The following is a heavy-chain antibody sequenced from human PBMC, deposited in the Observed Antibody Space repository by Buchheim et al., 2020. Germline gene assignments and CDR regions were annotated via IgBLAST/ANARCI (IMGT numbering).Heavy chain of an antibody. CDR3: ARQGNQLSS. CDR2: TYYRSTWSY. J-gene: IGHJ5*02. Sequence: QVQLQQSGPGLVMPSQTLSLTCAISGDSVSSNSAAWNWLRQSPSRGLEWLGRTYYRSTWSYDYAPSVKRRLTISPETSKNQFSLQLNSVTPEDTAVYYCARQGNQLSSWGQGTL. V-gene: IGHV6-1*01. CDR1: GDSVSSNSAA. D-gene: IGHD3-16*01.